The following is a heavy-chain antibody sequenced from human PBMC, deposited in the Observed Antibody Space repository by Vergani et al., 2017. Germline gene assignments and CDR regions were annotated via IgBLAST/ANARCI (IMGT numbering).Heavy chain of an antibody. Sequence: EVQLLQSGGGVIQPGGSVRLSCAASGFTFSACPMTWVRQAPGKGLEWVSAISARYPSTYYADSVKGRFTISRDNSKNMLNVQMNSLRAEDTAVYYCARLSYDTTPYLQGGYDCWGQGTLVSVSS. CDR1: GFTFSACP. CDR2: ISARYPST. J-gene: IGHJ4*02. D-gene: IGHD3-22*01. V-gene: IGHV3-23*01. CDR3: ARLSYDTTPYLQGGYDC.